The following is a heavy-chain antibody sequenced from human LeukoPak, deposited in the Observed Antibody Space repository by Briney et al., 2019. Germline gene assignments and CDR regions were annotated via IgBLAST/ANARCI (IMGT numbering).Heavy chain of an antibody. CDR3: ARGQVPAARGYNWYDP. D-gene: IGHD2-2*01. V-gene: IGHV4-34*01. CDR1: GWSFNDYY. J-gene: IGHJ5*02. CDR2: INDRGDT. Sequence: SETLSLTCAVYGWSFNDYYWNWIRQPPGKGLEWIGEINDRGDTNYSPSLKSRVTISVDTSKNKFSLRLTSMIAADTALYYCARGQVPAARGYNWYDPWGQGTLVTVSS.